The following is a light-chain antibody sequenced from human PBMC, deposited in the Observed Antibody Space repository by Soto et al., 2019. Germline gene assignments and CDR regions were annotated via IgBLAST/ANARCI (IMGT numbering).Light chain of an antibody. CDR1: QSINSNY. CDR3: QHYGISVPIT. Sequence: EIVLTQSPGTLSLSPGERATLSCRASQSINSNYLAWYQQKPGQAPRLLIHGASSRAIGIPDRFSGGGSGTDFTLTISRLEPEDFAVYYCQHYGISVPITFGPGTKVDL. J-gene: IGKJ3*01. CDR2: GAS. V-gene: IGKV3-20*01.